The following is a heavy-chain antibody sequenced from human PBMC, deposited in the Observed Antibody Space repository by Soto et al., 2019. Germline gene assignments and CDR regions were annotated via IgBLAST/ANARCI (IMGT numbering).Heavy chain of an antibody. V-gene: IGHV3-30*18. J-gene: IGHJ4*02. CDR1: GFTFSDYA. Sequence: VQLVESGGGVVQPGRSLRLSCAASGFTFSDYAMHWVRQAPGKGLEWVAVVSHDGRNTHYADSVKGRFTISRDSSKNMFALEMTSLRAEDTAVYYCAKGGRQWLFTSDFNYWGQGALVTVSS. D-gene: IGHD6-19*01. CDR3: AKGGRQWLFTSDFNY. CDR2: VSHDGRNT.